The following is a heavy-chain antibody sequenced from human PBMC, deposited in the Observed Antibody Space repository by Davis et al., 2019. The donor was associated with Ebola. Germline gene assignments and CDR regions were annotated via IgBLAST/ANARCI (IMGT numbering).Heavy chain of an antibody. CDR3: AREAAVALFDY. CDR1: GFTFSSYW. Sequence: HTGGSLRLSCAASGFTFSSYWMHWVRQAPGKGLVWVSRINSDGSSTSYADSVKGRFTISRDNAKNTLYLQMNSLRAEDTAVYYCAREAAVALFDYWGQGTLVTVSS. J-gene: IGHJ4*02. CDR2: INSDGSST. D-gene: IGHD6-19*01. V-gene: IGHV3-74*01.